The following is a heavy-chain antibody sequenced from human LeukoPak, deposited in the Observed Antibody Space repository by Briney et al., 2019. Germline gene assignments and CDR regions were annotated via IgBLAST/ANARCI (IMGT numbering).Heavy chain of an antibody. J-gene: IGHJ3*02. V-gene: IGHV4-31*03. Sequence: PSETLSLTCTVSGGSISSGGYYCSWIRQHPGKGLEWIGYIYYSGSTYYNPSLKSRVTISVDTSKNQFSLKLSSVTAADTAVYYCARDKSEYSGYDYDDAFDTWGQGTMVTVSS. CDR1: GGSISSGGYY. CDR3: ARDKSEYSGYDYDDAFDT. CDR2: IYYSGST. D-gene: IGHD5-12*01.